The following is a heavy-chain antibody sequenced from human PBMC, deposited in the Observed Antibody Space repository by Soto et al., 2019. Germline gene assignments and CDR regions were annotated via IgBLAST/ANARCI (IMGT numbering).Heavy chain of an antibody. CDR2: INASNGST. J-gene: IGHJ5*02. CDR3: VKDTMVRGVRSGSWFDP. D-gene: IGHD3-10*01. Sequence: ASVKVSCKASGYTFTSYYMHWVRQAPGQGLEWMGIINASNGSTSYAQKFQGRVTMTRDTSASTAYMELSSLRSEDTAVYYCVKDTMVRGVRSGSWFDPWGQGTLVTVSS. V-gene: IGHV1-46*03. CDR1: GYTFTSYY.